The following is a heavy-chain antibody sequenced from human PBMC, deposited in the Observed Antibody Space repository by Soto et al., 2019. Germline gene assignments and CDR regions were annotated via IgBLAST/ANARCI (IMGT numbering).Heavy chain of an antibody. Sequence: QVQLVQSGAEVKKPGSSVKVSCKAYGGTFSSYPISWVRQAPGQGLEWMGGTNGNLGTGNYAQKFQGRLTITTDKSTTTAYMELSSLRSEYTAVYYCARRCSHGYFRYFDNWGQGTLVTVSS. CDR1: GGTFSSYP. CDR2: TNGNLGTG. V-gene: IGHV1-69*06. J-gene: IGHJ4*02. CDR3: ARRCSHGYFRYFDN. D-gene: IGHD4-17*01.